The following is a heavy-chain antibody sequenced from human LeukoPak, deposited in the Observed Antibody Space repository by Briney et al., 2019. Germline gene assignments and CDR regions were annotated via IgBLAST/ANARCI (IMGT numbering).Heavy chain of an antibody. CDR3: AKDLDSSGYRFYFRH. CDR1: GFSFDEYT. V-gene: IGHV3-43*01. J-gene: IGHJ1*01. D-gene: IGHD3-22*01. Sequence: AGGSLRLSCAASGFSFDEYTLHWVRQASGKGLEWVSLISWDGGSRDYADSVKGRFTISRDNSKNSLYLQMNSLRTEDTALYYCAKDLDSSGYRFYFRHWGQGTLVTVSS. CDR2: ISWDGGSR.